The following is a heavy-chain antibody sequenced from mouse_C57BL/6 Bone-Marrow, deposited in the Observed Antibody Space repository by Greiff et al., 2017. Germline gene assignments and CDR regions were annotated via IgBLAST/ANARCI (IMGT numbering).Heavy chain of an antibody. V-gene: IGHV2-2*01. CDR1: GFLLTSYG. CDR2: IWSGGST. J-gene: IGHJ4*01. CDR3: ASYYDAMDY. Sequence: QVQLQQSGPGLVQPSQCLSITCTVSGFLLTSYGVHWVRQSPGKGLVWLGVIWSGGSTVYNAAFISRLSISKGNSNSQVFFKMNSLQADDTAIYYCASYYDAMDYWGRGTSVTVSS.